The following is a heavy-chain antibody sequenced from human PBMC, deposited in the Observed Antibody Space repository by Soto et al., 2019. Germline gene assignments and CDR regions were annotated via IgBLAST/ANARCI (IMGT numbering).Heavy chain of an antibody. D-gene: IGHD3-3*01. CDR3: ARDRRQGFLEWLPRQTYYYYYYGMDV. CDR2: IKQDGSEK. CDR1: GFTFSSYW. J-gene: IGHJ6*02. Sequence: PGGSLRLSCAASGFTFSSYWMSWVRQAPGKGLEWVANIKQDGSEKYYVDSVKGRFTISRDNAKNSLYLQMNSLRAEDTAVYYCARDRRQGFLEWLPRQTYYYYYYGMDVWGQGTTVTVS. V-gene: IGHV3-7*03.